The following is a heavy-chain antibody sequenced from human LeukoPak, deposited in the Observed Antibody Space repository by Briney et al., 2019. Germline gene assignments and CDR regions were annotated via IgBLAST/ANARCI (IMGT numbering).Heavy chain of an antibody. J-gene: IGHJ4*02. D-gene: IGHD2-21*02. CDR3: ASVQDCGGDCYSVN. CDR1: GFTFSSYS. V-gene: IGHV3-48*01. CDR2: ISSSSSTI. Sequence: PGGSLRLSCAASGFTFSSYSMIWVRQAPGKGLEWVSYISSSSSTIYYADSVKGRFTISRDNAKNSLYLQMNSLRAEDTAVYYCASVQDCGGDCYSVNWGQGTLVTVSS.